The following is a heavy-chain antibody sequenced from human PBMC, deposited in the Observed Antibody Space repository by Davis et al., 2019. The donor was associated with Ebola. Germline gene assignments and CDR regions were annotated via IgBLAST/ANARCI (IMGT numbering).Heavy chain of an antibody. CDR1: GGSISSSSYY. CDR2: IYYSGST. J-gene: IGHJ6*02. Sequence: SETLSLTCTVSGGSISSSSYYWGWIRQPPGKGLEWIGSIYYSGSTYYNPSLKSRVTISVDTSKNQFSLKLSSVTAADTAVYYCARDQMDFWSGYYTTGGMDVWGQGTTVTVSS. D-gene: IGHD3-3*01. V-gene: IGHV4-39*07. CDR3: ARDQMDFWSGYYTTGGMDV.